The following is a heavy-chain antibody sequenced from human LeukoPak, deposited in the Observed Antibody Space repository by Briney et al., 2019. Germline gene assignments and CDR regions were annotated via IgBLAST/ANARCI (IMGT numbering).Heavy chain of an antibody. Sequence: ASVKVSCKASGYTFTSYGISWVRQAPGQWLEWMGWINAKDGDLNYPQKFEGRLTLSTDTGTATACMELRSLRSDDTAVYYCARDIGVNRFDYWGQGTLITVSS. J-gene: IGHJ4*02. CDR2: INAKDGDL. D-gene: IGHD1-26*01. V-gene: IGHV1-18*01. CDR3: ARDIGVNRFDY. CDR1: GYTFTSYG.